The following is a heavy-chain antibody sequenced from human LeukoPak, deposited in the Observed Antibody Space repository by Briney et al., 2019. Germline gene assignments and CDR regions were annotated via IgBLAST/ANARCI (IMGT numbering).Heavy chain of an antibody. V-gene: IGHV4-59*06. D-gene: IGHD2-15*01. CDR3: ARGYGGFDY. CDR2: IYYSGST. CDR1: GGSISSYY. J-gene: IGHJ4*02. Sequence: PSETLSLTCTVSGGSISSYYWSWIRQPPGKGLEWIGYIYYSGSTYYNPSLKSRVTISVDTSKNQFSLKLSSVTAADTAVYYCARGYGGFDYWGQGTLVTVSS.